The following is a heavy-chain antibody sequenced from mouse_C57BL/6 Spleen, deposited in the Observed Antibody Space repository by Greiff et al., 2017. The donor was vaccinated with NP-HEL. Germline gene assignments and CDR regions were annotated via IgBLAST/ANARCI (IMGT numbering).Heavy chain of an antibody. CDR3: ARSPYDYDGAGAMDY. CDR1: GYAFSSYW. J-gene: IGHJ4*01. D-gene: IGHD2-4*01. Sequence: QVQLKESGAELVKPGASVKISCKASGYAFSSYWMNWVKQRPGKGLEWIGQIYPGDGDTNYNGKFKGKATLTADKSSSTAYMQLSSLSSEDSAVYFFARSPYDYDGAGAMDYGGQGTSVTVSS. V-gene: IGHV1-80*01. CDR2: IYPGDGDT.